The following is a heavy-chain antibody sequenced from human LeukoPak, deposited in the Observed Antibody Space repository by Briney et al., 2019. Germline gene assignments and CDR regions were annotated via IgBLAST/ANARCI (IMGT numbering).Heavy chain of an antibody. CDR1: GYSISSGYY. V-gene: IGHV4-38-2*02. CDR3: ARGGDYSGWADY. J-gene: IGHJ4*02. CDR2: IYHSGST. D-gene: IGHD4-17*01. Sequence: KTSETLSLTCTVSGYSISSGYYWGWIRQPPGKGLEWIGSIYHSGSTYYNPSLKSRVTISVDTSKNQFSLKLSSVTAADTAVYYCARGGDYSGWADYWGQGTLVTVSS.